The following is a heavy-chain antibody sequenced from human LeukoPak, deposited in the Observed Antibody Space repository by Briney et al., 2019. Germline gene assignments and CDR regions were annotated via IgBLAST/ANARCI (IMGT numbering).Heavy chain of an antibody. CDR1: GGTFSSYG. Sequence: GASVKVSCKASGGTFSSYGISWVRQAPGQGLEWMGRIIPILGIANYAQKIQGRVTITADNSTSTAYMELSSLRSEDTAVYYCARMVWGVGWFDPWGQGTLVTVSS. CDR3: ARMVWGVGWFDP. J-gene: IGHJ5*02. V-gene: IGHV1-69*04. D-gene: IGHD3-10*01. CDR2: IIPILGIA.